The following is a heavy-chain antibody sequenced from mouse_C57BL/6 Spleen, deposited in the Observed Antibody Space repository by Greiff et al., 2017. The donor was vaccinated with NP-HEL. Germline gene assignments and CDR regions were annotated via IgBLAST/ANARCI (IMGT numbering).Heavy chain of an antibody. Sequence: QVQLQQPGAELVRPGSSVKLSCKASGYTFTSYWMDWVKQRPGQGLEWIGNIYPSDSETHYNQKFKDKATLTVDKSSSTAYMQLSSLTSEDSAVEYCARGGVVLGHGYFDVWGTGTTVTVSS. CDR1: GYTFTSYW. J-gene: IGHJ1*03. D-gene: IGHD1-1*01. CDR2: IYPSDSET. V-gene: IGHV1-61*01. CDR3: ARGGVVLGHGYFDV.